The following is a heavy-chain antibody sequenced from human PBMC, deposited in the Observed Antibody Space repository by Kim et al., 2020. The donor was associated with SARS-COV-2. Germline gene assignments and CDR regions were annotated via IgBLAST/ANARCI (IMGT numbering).Heavy chain of an antibody. CDR2: DYDTGST. CDR1: GGSISSSCYY. J-gene: IGHJ4*02. Sequence: SETLSLTCTVSGGSISSSCYYWGRHRPRTGLGLVWLGCDYDTGSTYSNPSIKSPVAISVDTYKNQFSLKLNSVTAAETAVYYCARHFLGTSIRFLGLFQFDSWGQGTLVTVSS. CDR3: ARHFLGTSIRFLGLFQFDS. V-gene: IGHV4-39*01. D-gene: IGHD3-3*01.